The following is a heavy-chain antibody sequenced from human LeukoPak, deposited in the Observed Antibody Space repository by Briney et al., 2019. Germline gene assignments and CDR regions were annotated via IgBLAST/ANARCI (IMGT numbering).Heavy chain of an antibody. CDR1: GYTFTDYT. CDR3: ASHSSMDV. Sequence: ASVKVSCKASGYTFTDYTVHWVRQALGQGLEWVGCINPYSGDTNSAQRFQGRVTMTRDTSISTAYMELSRLRSDDTAVYYCASHSSMDVWGKGTTVTVSS. CDR2: INPYSGDT. D-gene: IGHD6-13*01. V-gene: IGHV1-2*02. J-gene: IGHJ6*04.